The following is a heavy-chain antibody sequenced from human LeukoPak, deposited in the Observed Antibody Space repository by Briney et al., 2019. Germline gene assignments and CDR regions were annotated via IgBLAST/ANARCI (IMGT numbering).Heavy chain of an antibody. J-gene: IGHJ6*03. CDR3: ARTYYGSGSYYGNYYYYYYMDV. CDR1: GGTFSSYA. CDR2: IIPIFGTA. Sequence: GASVKVSCKASGGTFSSYAISWVRQAPGRGLEWMGGIIPIFGTANYAQKFQGRVTITADESTSTAYMELSSLSSEDTAVYYCARTYYGSGSYYGNYYYYYYMDVWGKGTTVTFSS. V-gene: IGHV1-69*13. D-gene: IGHD3-10*01.